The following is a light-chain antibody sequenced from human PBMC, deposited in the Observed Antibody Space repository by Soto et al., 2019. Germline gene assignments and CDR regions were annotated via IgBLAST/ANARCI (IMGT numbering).Light chain of an antibody. CDR3: QVWDSSSDHVV. CDR1: NIGSKS. J-gene: IGLJ2*01. V-gene: IGLV3-21*01. Sequence: SYELTQPPSVSVAPGKTAGITCRGNNIGSKSVHWYQQKPGQAPVLVIYYDSDRPSGIPERFSGSNSGNTATLTISRVEARDEADYYCQVWDSSSDHVVFGGGTQLTVL. CDR2: YDS.